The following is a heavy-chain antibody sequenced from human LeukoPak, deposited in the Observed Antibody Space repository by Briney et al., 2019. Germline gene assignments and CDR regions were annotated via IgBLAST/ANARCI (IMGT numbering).Heavy chain of an antibody. D-gene: IGHD1-26*01. CDR3: GRELLGTFDI. CDR1: GGSISSYY. V-gene: IGHV4-4*09. J-gene: IGHJ3*02. CDR2: ISTSGSI. Sequence: SGTLSLTCTVSGGSISSYYWSWIRQPPGRGLEWIGYISTSGSINYNPSLKSRVTISVDTSKNQFSLKLSSVTAADTAVYYCGRELLGTFDIWGQGTMVTVSS.